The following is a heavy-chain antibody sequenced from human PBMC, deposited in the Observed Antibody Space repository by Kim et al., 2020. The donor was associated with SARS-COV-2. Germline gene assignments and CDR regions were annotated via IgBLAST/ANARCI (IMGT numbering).Heavy chain of an antibody. Sequence: GVSTKYADSVEGRFTISTDNSKNTLYLQMNSLRVEDTAVYYSVKGIAASWGQGTLVTVSS. V-gene: IGHV3-23*01. D-gene: IGHD6-13*01. CDR2: GVST. CDR3: VKGIAAS. J-gene: IGHJ5*02.